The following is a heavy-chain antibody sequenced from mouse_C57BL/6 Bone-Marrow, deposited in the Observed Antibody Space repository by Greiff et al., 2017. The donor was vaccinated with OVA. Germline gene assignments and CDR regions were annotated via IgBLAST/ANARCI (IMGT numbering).Heavy chain of an antibody. CDR1: GFTFSSYG. CDR3: ARHGDYGSFFDY. D-gene: IGHD1-1*01. CDR2: ISSCGSYT. J-gene: IGHJ2*01. Sequence: EVKLMESGGDLVKPGGSLKLSRAASGFTFSSYGMSWVRQTPDKRLEWVATISSCGSYTYYPDSVKGRFTISRDNAKNTLYLQMSSLKSEDTAMYYCARHGDYGSFFDYWGQGTTLTVSS. V-gene: IGHV5-6*01.